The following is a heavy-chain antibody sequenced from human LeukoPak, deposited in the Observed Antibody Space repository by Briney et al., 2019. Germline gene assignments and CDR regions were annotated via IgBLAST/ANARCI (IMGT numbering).Heavy chain of an antibody. J-gene: IGHJ6*03. CDR1: GGTFSSYA. V-gene: IGHV1-69*06. Sequence: SVKVSCKASGGTFSSYAISWVRQAPGQGLEWMGGIIPIFGTANYAQKFQGKVTITADKSTSTAYMELSSLRSEDTAVYYCARIADYYYYMDVWGKGTTVTVSS. CDR2: IIPIFGTA. CDR3: ARIADYYYYMDV. D-gene: IGHD2-21*01.